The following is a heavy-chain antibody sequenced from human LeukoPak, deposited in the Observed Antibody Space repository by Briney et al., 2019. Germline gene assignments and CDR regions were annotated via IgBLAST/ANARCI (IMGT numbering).Heavy chain of an antibody. V-gene: IGHV3-74*01. J-gene: IGHJ4*02. CDR3: AREYSSGWTSDY. CDR1: GFTFSDYY. D-gene: IGHD6-19*01. Sequence: GGSLRLSCAASGFTFSDYYMSWIRQAPGKGLVWVSRINSDGNYTTYADSVKGRFTISRDNAKNTLSLQMNSLRAEDTAVYYCAREYSSGWTSDYWGQGTLVTVSS. CDR2: INSDGNYT.